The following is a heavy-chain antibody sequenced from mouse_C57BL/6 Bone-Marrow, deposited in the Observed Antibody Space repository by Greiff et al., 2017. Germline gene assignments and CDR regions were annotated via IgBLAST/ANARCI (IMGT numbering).Heavy chain of an antibody. J-gene: IGHJ1*03. CDR2: IYPRSGNT. CDR1: GYTFTGYG. V-gene: IGHV1-81*01. Sequence: VQLQQSGAELVRPGASVKLSCKASGYTFTGYGISWVKQRTGQGLGWIGEIYPRSGNTYYNEKFKGKATLTAYKSSSTAYMELRSLTSEDSAGYFCARSSLGFDVWGTGPTVTVSS. CDR3: ARSSLGFDV. D-gene: IGHD4-1*01.